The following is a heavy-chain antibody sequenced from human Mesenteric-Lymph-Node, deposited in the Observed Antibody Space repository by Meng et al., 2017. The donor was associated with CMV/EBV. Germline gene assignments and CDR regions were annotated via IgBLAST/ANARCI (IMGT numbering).Heavy chain of an antibody. V-gene: IGHV4-39*01. D-gene: IGHD3-3*01. CDR2: IYYSGST. Sequence: GSLRLSCTVSGGSISSSSYYWCWIRQPPGKGLEWIGSIYYSGSTYYNPSLKSRVTISVDTSKNQFSLKLSSVTAADTAVYYCARQKSWVTIFGVVIRPLYYFDYWGQGTLVTVSS. CDR1: GGSISSSSYY. J-gene: IGHJ4*02. CDR3: ARQKSWVTIFGVVIRPLYYFDY.